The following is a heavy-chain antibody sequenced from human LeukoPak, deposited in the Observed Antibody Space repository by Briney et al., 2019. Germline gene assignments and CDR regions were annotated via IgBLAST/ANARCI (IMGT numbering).Heavy chain of an antibody. CDR3: ASREMATNPAIDY. Sequence: SVKVSCKASGVTFSSYTISWVRQAPGQGLEWMGRIIPILGIANYAQKFQGRITITADKSTSTAYMELSSLRSEDTAVYYCASREMATNPAIDYWGQGTLVTVSS. J-gene: IGHJ4*02. D-gene: IGHD5-24*01. V-gene: IGHV1-69*02. CDR1: GVTFSSYT. CDR2: IIPILGIA.